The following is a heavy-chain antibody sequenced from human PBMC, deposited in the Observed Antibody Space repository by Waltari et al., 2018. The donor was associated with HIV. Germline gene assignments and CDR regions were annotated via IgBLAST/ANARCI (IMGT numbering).Heavy chain of an antibody. CDR3: AGALYCNY. D-gene: IGHD3-16*01. CDR1: GFTFSSYW. Sequence: EVQLVESGGGLVHPGGSLRLSCAASGFTFSSYWMGWVWQAQGKGVEWVANRKQDGSEKYYVDPGKARFTSARDNAKNSLYLQRNSLRVEDTAVYYCAGALYCNYWGQGSLVTVSS. V-gene: IGHV3-7*01. CDR2: RKQDGSEK. J-gene: IGHJ4*02.